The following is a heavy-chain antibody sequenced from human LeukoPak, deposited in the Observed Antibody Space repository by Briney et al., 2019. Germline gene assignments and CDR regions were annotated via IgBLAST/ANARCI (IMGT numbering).Heavy chain of an antibody. Sequence: GGSLRLSCAAFGFTFSSYAMHWVRQAPGKGLEWVAVISYDGSNKYYADSVKGRFTISRDNSKNTLYLQMNSLRAEDTAVYYCARQLKNRLLVPGYYYGMDVWGQGTTVTVSS. D-gene: IGHD6-13*01. J-gene: IGHJ6*02. CDR1: GFTFSSYA. CDR2: ISYDGSNK. CDR3: ARQLKNRLLVPGYYYGMDV. V-gene: IGHV3-30*04.